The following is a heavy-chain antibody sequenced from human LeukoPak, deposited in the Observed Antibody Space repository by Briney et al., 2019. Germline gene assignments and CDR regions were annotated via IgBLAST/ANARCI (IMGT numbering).Heavy chain of an antibody. D-gene: IGHD2-2*01. J-gene: IGHJ3*02. Sequence: GGSLRLSCAASGFTFSSYAMSWVRQAPGKGLELVSAISGSGCSTYYADFVKGRFTISRDNSKNTLYLQMNSLRAEDTAVYYCAKDIVVVPAAKGGAFDIWGQGTMVTVSS. V-gene: IGHV3-23*01. CDR3: AKDIVVVPAAKGGAFDI. CDR1: GFTFSSYA. CDR2: ISGSGCST.